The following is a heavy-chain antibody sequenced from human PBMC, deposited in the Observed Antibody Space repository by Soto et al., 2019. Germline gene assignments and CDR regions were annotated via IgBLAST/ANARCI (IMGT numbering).Heavy chain of an antibody. CDR1: GFTFSSYA. D-gene: IGHD3-9*01. Sequence: GGSLRLSCASSGFTFSSYAMSLVRQAPGKGLEWVSAISGSGGSTYYADSVKGRFTISRDNSKNTLYLQMNSLRAEDTAVYYCAKGYDILTGYYSVDAFDIWGQGTMVTVSS. CDR2: ISGSGGST. V-gene: IGHV3-23*01. J-gene: IGHJ3*02. CDR3: AKGYDILTGYYSVDAFDI.